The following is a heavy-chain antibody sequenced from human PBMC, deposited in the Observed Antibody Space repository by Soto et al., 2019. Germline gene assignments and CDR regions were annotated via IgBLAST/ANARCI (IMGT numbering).Heavy chain of an antibody. D-gene: IGHD1-20*01. CDR3: ARDVEDNWNLIDY. CDR2: VNAGNGNT. V-gene: IGHV1-3*01. Sequence: QVQLVQSGAEVKKPGASVKVSCTASGYTFTSYAIHWVRQAPGQRLEWMGWVNAGNGNTKYSQKLQGRVTITRDTSASTAYMALSSLTSEDTAVYDCARDVEDNWNLIDYWGQGTLVTVSS. CDR1: GYTFTSYA. J-gene: IGHJ4*02.